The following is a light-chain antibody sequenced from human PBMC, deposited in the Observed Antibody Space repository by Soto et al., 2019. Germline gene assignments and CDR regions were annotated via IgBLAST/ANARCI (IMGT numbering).Light chain of an antibody. V-gene: IGLV2-23*02. Sequence: SALNQPASVSGSPGQSVTISCTATSSDVENYKLVSWYQQHPGKAPKLIIYEVTKRPSGVSNRFSGSKSANTASLTISGLQPEDEADYYCCSSVGSYVFGTGTKVTV. CDR2: EVT. CDR1: SSDVENYKL. J-gene: IGLJ1*01. CDR3: CSSVGSYV.